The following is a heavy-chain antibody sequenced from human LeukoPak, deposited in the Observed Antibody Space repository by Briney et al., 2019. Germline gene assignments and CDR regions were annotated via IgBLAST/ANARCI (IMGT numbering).Heavy chain of an antibody. V-gene: IGHV4-39*01. Sequence: PSETLSLTCTVSGGSISSSDYCWGWIRQPPGKGLEWIGSIYYSGSTYYNPSLRSRVTISVDTSKNQFSLKLSSVTAADTAVYYCARIPTNAVPAAHNGFDIWGQGTMLTVSS. D-gene: IGHD2-2*01. CDR2: IYYSGST. J-gene: IGHJ3*02. CDR3: ARIPTNAVPAAHNGFDI. CDR1: GGSISSSDYC.